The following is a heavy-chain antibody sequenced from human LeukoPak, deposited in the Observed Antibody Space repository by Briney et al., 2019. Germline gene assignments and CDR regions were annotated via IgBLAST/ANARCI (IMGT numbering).Heavy chain of an antibody. CDR2: IIPIFGTA. CDR3: ARDDSLSGYDLYYFDY. CDR1: GGTFISYA. J-gene: IGHJ4*02. V-gene: IGHV1-69*05. Sequence: SVKVSCKASGGTFISYAISWVRQAPGQGLEWMGRIIPIFGTANYAQKFQGRVTITTDESTSTAYMELSSLRSEDTAVYYCARDDSLSGYDLYYFDYWGQGTLVTVSS. D-gene: IGHD5-12*01.